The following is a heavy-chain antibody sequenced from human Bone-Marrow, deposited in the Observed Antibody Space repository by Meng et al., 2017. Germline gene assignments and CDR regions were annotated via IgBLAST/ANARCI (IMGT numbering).Heavy chain of an antibody. CDR2: IKSNTDGGTT. CDR3: ATPLHAYDN. CDR1: GMPFITAW. Sequence: EVQLVESGGGLVKPGGSLRLSCAVSGMPFITAWMSWVRQTPGKGLECVGRIKSNTDGGTTDYAAPVKGRFIISRDDSKDTLYLQMNSLQIEDTGVYYCATPLHAYDNWGQGTLVTVSS. D-gene: IGHD3-9*01. J-gene: IGHJ4*02. V-gene: IGHV3-15*05.